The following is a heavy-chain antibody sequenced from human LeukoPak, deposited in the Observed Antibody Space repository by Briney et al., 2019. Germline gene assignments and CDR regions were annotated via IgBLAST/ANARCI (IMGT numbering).Heavy chain of an antibody. D-gene: IGHD6-6*01. CDR3: VRHRPSYPFDI. CDR2: IYYSGST. V-gene: IGHV4-59*08. J-gene: IGHJ3*02. CDR1: GGSISSYY. Sequence: SETLSLTCTVSGGSISSYYWSWIRQPPGKGLEWIGYIYYSGSTNYNPSLKSRVTISVDTSKNQFSLKLSSVTAADTAVYYCVRHRPSYPFDIWGQGTMVTVSS.